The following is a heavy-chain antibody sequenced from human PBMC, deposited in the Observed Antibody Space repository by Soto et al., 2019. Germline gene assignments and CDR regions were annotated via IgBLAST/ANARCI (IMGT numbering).Heavy chain of an antibody. Sequence: LRLSCAASGFTFSSYWMSWVRQAPGKGLEWVANIKQDGSEKYYVDSVKGRFTISRDNAKNSLYLQMNSLRAEDTAVYYCARMAPPQLLGELYYYYYYYMDVWGKGTTVPVSS. CDR3: ARMAPPQLLGELYYYYYYYMDV. J-gene: IGHJ6*03. CDR1: GFTFSSYW. CDR2: IKQDGSEK. V-gene: IGHV3-7*01. D-gene: IGHD3-16*01.